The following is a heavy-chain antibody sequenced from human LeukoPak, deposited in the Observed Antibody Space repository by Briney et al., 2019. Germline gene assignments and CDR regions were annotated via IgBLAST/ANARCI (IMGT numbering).Heavy chain of an antibody. CDR3: ARGQSASRDTAVNWIDP. CDR1: GGSFSGYY. J-gene: IGHJ5*02. V-gene: IGHV4-34*01. D-gene: IGHD5-18*01. CDR2: IKHSGST. Sequence: SETQSLTCAIYGGSFSGYYWSWIRQPPGKGLEWIGEIKHSGSTNYNPSLKSRVTISVFTSKNQFSLKLSSVTAADTAVYYCARGQSASRDTAVNWIDPWGQGTLVTVSS.